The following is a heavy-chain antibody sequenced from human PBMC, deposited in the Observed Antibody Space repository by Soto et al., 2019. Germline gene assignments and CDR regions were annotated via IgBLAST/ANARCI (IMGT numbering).Heavy chain of an antibody. CDR1: ADTFTSYY. D-gene: IGHD3-22*01. J-gene: IGHJ3*02. Sequence: VQLVQSGAEVKKPGASVKLSCKAPADTFTSYYIHWVRQAPGHGLEWMGIINPNGGSTRFAQTFQGRITMTRDTSTSTVYMELRNLRSDDTAVYFCARVTMMFAGGNAFDIWGQGTMVTVSS. CDR3: ARVTMMFAGGNAFDI. V-gene: IGHV1-46*01. CDR2: INPNGGST.